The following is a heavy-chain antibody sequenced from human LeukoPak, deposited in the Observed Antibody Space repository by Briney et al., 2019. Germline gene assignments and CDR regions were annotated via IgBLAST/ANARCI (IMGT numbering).Heavy chain of an antibody. CDR2: IYPGDSDT. D-gene: IGHD4-17*01. CDR1: GYSFTTYW. Sequence: GESLKISCKGSGYSFTTYWIGWVRQMPGKGLEWMGIIYPGDSDTRYSPSFQGQVTISVDESISAAYLQWSSLKASDTAMYYCARRGDSGTSTVTTDDAFDIWGQGTMVTVSS. J-gene: IGHJ3*02. V-gene: IGHV5-51*01. CDR3: ARRGDSGTSTVTTDDAFDI.